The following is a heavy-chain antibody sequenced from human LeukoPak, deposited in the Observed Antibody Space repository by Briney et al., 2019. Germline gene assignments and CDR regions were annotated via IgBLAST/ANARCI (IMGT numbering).Heavy chain of an antibody. CDR2: IIPIFGTA. V-gene: IGHV1-69*13. CDR3: ARVMITFGGVIHSDY. J-gene: IGHJ4*02. CDR1: GGTFSSYA. Sequence: ASVKVSCKASGGTFSSYAISWVRQAPGQGLEWMGGIIPIFGTANYAQKFQGGVTITADESTSTAYMELSSLRSDDTAVYYCARVMITFGGVIHSDYWGQGTLVTVSS. D-gene: IGHD3-16*02.